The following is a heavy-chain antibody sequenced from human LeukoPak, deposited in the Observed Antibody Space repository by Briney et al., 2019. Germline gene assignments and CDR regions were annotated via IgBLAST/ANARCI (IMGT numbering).Heavy chain of an antibody. D-gene: IGHD2/OR15-2a*01. Sequence: GGSLRLSCAASGFTFSNAWMNWVRQAPGNGLEWVAYVRYDGGSNSYADSVKGRFSISRDNSKNTLYLEMNGLRAEDTAVYYCVRGWGSTVYASAFDVWGQGTMVTVSS. CDR3: VRGWGSTVYASAFDV. V-gene: IGHV3-30*02. J-gene: IGHJ3*01. CDR1: GFTFSNAW. CDR2: VRYDGGSN.